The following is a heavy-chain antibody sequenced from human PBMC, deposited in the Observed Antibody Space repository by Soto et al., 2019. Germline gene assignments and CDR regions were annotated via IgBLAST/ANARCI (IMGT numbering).Heavy chain of an antibody. J-gene: IGHJ4*02. CDR1: GFTFSDYY. CDR3: ARPSAVTSTSLDLFDY. V-gene: IGHV3-11*01. Sequence: QVQLVESGGGLVKPGGSLRLSCAASGFTFSDYYMSWIRQVPGKGLEWGSYISRSSITIYYADSVKGRFTISRDNAKNSLYLQMNSLIAEDTAVYYCARPSAVTSTSLDLFDYWGQGTLVTVSS. D-gene: IGHD4-17*01. CDR2: ISRSSITI.